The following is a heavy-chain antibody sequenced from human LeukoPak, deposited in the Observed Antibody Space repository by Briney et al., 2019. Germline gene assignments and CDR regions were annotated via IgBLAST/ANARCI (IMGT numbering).Heavy chain of an antibody. CDR1: GFTFDDYA. CDR2: ISWNSGSI. D-gene: IGHD3-10*01. Sequence: GRSLRLSCAASGFTFDDYAMHWVRQAPGKGLEWDSGISWNSGSIGYADSVKGRFTISRDNAKNSLYLQMNSLRAEDTALYYCAKDRSPFFPHYYGSGSYSSWGQGTLVTVSS. CDR3: AKDRSPFFPHYYGSGSYSS. J-gene: IGHJ4*02. V-gene: IGHV3-9*01.